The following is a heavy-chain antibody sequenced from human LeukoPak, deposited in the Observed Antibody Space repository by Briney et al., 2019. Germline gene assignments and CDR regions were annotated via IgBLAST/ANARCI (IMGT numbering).Heavy chain of an antibody. CDR3: ARDRGIISPSRDWFGH. CDR2: ISGYNGNT. V-gene: IGHV1-18*01. J-gene: IGHJ5*02. Sequence: VASVKVPCKASGYTFTTYGISWVRQAPGQGLEWMGWISGYNGNTNYAQKLQGRVTMTTDTSTSTAYMELRSLRSDDTAVYYCARDRGIISPSRDWFGHWGQGTLVTVSS. CDR1: GYTFTTYG. D-gene: IGHD3-10*01.